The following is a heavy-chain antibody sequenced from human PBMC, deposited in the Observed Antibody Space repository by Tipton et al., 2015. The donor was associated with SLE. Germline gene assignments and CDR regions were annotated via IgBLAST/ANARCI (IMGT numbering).Heavy chain of an antibody. Sequence: GSLRLSCAASGFTFSDYYMSWIRQAPGKGLEWVSCISSSGSTIYYADSVKGRFTISRDNAKNSLYLQMNSLRAEDTAVYYCASVTPWDAFDIWGQGTMVTVSS. CDR2: ISSSGSTI. V-gene: IGHV3-11*04. CDR1: GFTFSDYY. CDR3: ASVTPWDAFDI. D-gene: IGHD3-16*02. J-gene: IGHJ3*02.